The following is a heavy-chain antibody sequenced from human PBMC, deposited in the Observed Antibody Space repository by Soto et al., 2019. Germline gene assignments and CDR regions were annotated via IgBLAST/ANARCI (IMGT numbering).Heavy chain of an antibody. J-gene: IGHJ5*02. CDR3: ARSYYYDSSGYDYSWFDP. Sequence: QVQLVESGGGVVQPGRSLRLSCAASGFTFSSYGRHWVRQAPGKGLEWVAVIWYDGSNKYYADSVKGRFTISRDNSKNTRYRQMNSRRAEDTAVYYCARSYYYDSSGYDYSWFDPWGQGTLVTVSS. CDR2: IWYDGSNK. V-gene: IGHV3-33*01. CDR1: GFTFSSYG. D-gene: IGHD3-22*01.